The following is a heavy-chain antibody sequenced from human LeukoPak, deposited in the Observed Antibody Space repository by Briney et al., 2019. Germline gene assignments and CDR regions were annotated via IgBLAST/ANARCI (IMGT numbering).Heavy chain of an antibody. CDR1: GFTIHNAW. CDR3: TSGADVRGTMLLGDSH. CDR2: IKSKTDGATT. Sequence: GGSLILSCAASGFTIHNAWMNWVRQAPGKGLEWVGRIKSKTDGATTYYAAPVKGRFTISRDDSSNTLYLQMSSLKTEDTAVYYCTSGADVRGTMLLGDSHWGPGTLVIVSS. V-gene: IGHV3-15*01. D-gene: IGHD3-10*01. J-gene: IGHJ4*01.